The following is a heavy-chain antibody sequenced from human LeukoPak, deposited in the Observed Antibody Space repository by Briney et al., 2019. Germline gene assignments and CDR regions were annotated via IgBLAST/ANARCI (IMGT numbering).Heavy chain of an antibody. Sequence: SQTLSLTCTVSGGSISSGGYYWSWIRQHPGKGLEWIGYIYYSGSTYYNPSLKSRVTISVDTSKNQFSLKLSSVPAADTAVYYRATTLRDSSSSGTYDNCGQGTLGTV. CDR1: GGSISSGGYY. CDR2: IYYSGST. CDR3: ATTLRDSSSSGTYDN. J-gene: IGHJ4*02. V-gene: IGHV4-31*03. D-gene: IGHD6-6*01.